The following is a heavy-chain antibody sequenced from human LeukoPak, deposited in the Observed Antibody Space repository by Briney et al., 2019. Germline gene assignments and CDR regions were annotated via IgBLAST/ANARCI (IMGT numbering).Heavy chain of an antibody. Sequence: GASVKVSCKASGYTFSTYAMHWVRQAPGQRLEWMGWINIVNANTKYSQKFQDRVTITRDTSASTAYMELSSLRSEDTAVYYCASSAADTPWEVGWFDPWGQGTLVTVSS. CDR1: GYTFSTYA. D-gene: IGHD6-13*01. CDR3: ASSAADTPWEVGWFDP. V-gene: IGHV1-3*04. CDR2: INIVNANT. J-gene: IGHJ5*02.